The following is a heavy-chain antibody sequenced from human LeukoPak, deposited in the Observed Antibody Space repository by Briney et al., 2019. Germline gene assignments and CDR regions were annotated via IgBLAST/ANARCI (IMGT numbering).Heavy chain of an antibody. CDR2: IYGGGGT. CDR3: ARVGVGTVAGNYFDD. V-gene: IGHV3-53*04. J-gene: IGHJ4*02. CDR1: GFAASSSY. Sequence: QPGGSLSLSCTPSGFAASSSYMTWVRQAPGKGLEWVSLIYGGGGTFYADSVKGRFTISRHNSENTLYLQINNLRAEDTAVYYCARVGVGTVAGNYFDDWGQGTLVTVSS. D-gene: IGHD6-19*01.